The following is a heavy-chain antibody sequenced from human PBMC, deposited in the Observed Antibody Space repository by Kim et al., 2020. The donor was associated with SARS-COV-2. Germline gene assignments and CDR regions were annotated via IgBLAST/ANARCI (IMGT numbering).Heavy chain of an antibody. D-gene: IGHD6-6*01. J-gene: IGHJ4*02. V-gene: IGHV3-74*03. CDR1: GFNFSSHW. CDR3: VKESSSSS. Sequence: GGSLRLSCAASGFNFSSHWMHWFRQVPGKGLVGVARINPDGTSTTYADSVKGRFTISRDSAKNTLSLQMNSLRVEDTAVYYCVKESSSSSWGQGTLVTVSS. CDR2: INPDGTST.